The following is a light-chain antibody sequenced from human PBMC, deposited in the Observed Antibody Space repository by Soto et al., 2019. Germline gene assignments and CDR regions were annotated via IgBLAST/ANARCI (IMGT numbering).Light chain of an antibody. CDR3: QQPSNWPMA. V-gene: IGKV3-11*01. J-gene: IGKJ5*01. Sequence: EIVLTQSPAALSLSPGERATLSCRASQSVGNSLAWYQQKPGQTPRLLIYDASNRPTGIQARFSGSGSGTDFSLTLSSLVPEDFAVYYLQQPSNWPMAFGQGTRLDIK. CDR2: DAS. CDR1: QSVGNS.